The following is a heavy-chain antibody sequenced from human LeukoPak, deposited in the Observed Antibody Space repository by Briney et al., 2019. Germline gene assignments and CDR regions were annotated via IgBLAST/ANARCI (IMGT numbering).Heavy chain of an antibody. V-gene: IGHV3-9*01. CDR1: GFTFDDYA. CDR3: AKDRYSSGVNWFDP. D-gene: IGHD6-19*01. J-gene: IGHJ5*02. CDR2: IRWTRGSI. Sequence: SLRLSCAASGFTFDDYAMHRVRQAPGTGLEWVSGIRWTRGSIGCAESVKCRFTISRDNAKNSLYLQMNCPRAVHTALYYCAKDRYSSGVNWFDPWGQGTLVTVSS.